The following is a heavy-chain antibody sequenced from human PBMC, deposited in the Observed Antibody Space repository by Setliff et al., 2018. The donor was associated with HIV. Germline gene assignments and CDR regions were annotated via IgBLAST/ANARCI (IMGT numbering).Heavy chain of an antibody. Sequence: GASVKVSCKASGGNFRSYGISWVRQAPGQGLEWMGGIIPMSGVPKYAQKFQGRVTITADKSTSTAYMELSSLRSEDTAVYYCARNPEMAALNYSYYYMDVWGKGTTVTVSS. V-gene: IGHV1-69*10. CDR2: IIPMSGVP. CDR1: GGNFRSYG. D-gene: IGHD6-19*01. CDR3: ARNPEMAALNYSYYYMDV. J-gene: IGHJ6*03.